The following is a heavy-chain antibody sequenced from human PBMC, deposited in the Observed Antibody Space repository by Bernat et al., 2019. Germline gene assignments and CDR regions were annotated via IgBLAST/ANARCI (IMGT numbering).Heavy chain of an antibody. Sequence: QVQLVESGGGVVQPGRSLRLSCAASGFTFSSYAMHWVRQAPGKGLEWVAVISYDGSNKYYADSVKGRFTISRYNSKNTLYLQMNSLRAEDTAVYYCARGAAAALGYWGQGTLVTVSS. CDR2: ISYDGSNK. V-gene: IGHV3-30*01. J-gene: IGHJ4*02. CDR1: GFTFSSYA. CDR3: ARGAAAALGY. D-gene: IGHD6-13*01.